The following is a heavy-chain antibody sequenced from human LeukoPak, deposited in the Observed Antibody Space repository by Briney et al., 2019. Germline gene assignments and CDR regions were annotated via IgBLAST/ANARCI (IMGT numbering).Heavy chain of an antibody. V-gene: IGHV4-59*01. D-gene: IGHD6-13*01. CDR2: IYYSGST. J-gene: IGHJ4*02. Sequence: SETLSLTCTVSGGSISSYYWSWIRQPPGKGLEWIGYIYYSGSTNYNPSFKSRVTISVDTSKNQFSLKLSSVTAADTAVYYCARVYSSSWYYFDYWGQGTLVTVSS. CDR3: ARVYSSSWYYFDY. CDR1: GGSISSYY.